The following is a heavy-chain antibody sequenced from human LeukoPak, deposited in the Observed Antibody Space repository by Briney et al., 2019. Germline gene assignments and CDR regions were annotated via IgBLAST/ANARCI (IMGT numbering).Heavy chain of an antibody. J-gene: IGHJ4*02. CDR1: GGTFSSYA. CDR3: ASASSRSLRFLEWLLYMDY. D-gene: IGHD3-3*01. CDR2: IIPIFGTA. V-gene: IGHV1-69*05. Sequence: ASVKVYCKASGGTFSSYAISWVRQAPGQGLEWMGGIIPIFGTANYAQKFQGRVTITTDESTSTAYMELSSLRSEDTAVYYCASASSRSLRFLEWLLYMDYWGQGTLVTVSS.